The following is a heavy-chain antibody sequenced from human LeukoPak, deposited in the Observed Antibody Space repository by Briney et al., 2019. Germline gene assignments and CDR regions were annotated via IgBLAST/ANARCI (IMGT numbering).Heavy chain of an antibody. CDR3: ARGRYYFDY. J-gene: IGHJ4*02. CDR2: INGDGSST. V-gene: IGHV3-74*01. CDR1: GFTFSDYW. Sequence: GGSLRLSCSASGFTFSDYWIHWVRHAPGKGLVWVSRINGDGSSTTYADSVKGRFTTSRDNAKNTLFLQMNSLRAEDTAVYYCARGRYYFDYWGQGTLVPVSS.